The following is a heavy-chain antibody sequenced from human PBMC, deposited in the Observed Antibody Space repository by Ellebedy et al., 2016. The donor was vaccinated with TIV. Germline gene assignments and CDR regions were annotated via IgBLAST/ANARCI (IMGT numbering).Heavy chain of an antibody. V-gene: IGHV4-59*01. CDR3: ARGGSTVTTPRGP. CDR1: GGSISSYY. D-gene: IGHD4-17*01. Sequence: SETLSLTCTVSGGSISSYYWSWMRQPPGKGLEWIGYIYYSGSTNYNPSLKSRVTISVDTSKNQFSLKLSSVTAADTAVYYCARGGSTVTTPRGPWGQGTLVTVSP. J-gene: IGHJ5*02. CDR2: IYYSGST.